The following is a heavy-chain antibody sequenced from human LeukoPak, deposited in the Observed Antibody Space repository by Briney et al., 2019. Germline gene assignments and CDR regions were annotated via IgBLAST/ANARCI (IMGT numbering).Heavy chain of an antibody. V-gene: IGHV4-39*01. Sequence: SETLSLTCPVSGDSISSTGRYCFWDWIRQPPGKGLELIGTIYHSGTTYYTPALKSRVALSVDTSRNQFSLRLTSVTAADTAVYYCARRLGVETYFDYWGQGILVTVSS. J-gene: IGHJ4*02. CDR1: GDSISSTGRYCF. CDR2: IYHSGTT. D-gene: IGHD3-10*01. CDR3: ARRLGVETYFDY.